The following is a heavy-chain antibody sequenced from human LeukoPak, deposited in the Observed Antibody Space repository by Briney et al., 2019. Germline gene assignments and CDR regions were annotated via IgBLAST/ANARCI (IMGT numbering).Heavy chain of an antibody. J-gene: IGHJ6*02. D-gene: IGHD3-16*01. CDR1: GFTFSSHW. CDR3: ARGGGLDV. V-gene: IGHV3-7*03. Sequence: GGSLRLSCAGSGFTFSSHWIGWVRQAPGKGLEWVASINHNGNVNYYVDSVKGRFTISRDNAKNSLYLQMSNLRAEGTAVYFCARGGGLDVWGQGATVTVSS. CDR2: INHNGNVN.